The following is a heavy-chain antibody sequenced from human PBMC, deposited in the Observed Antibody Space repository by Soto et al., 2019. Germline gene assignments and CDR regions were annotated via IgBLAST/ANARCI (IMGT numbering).Heavy chain of an antibody. Sequence: ASQTLSLTCGVAGGSSSSSNWWRWVRQPPGKGLEWIGEIYHSGSTNYNPSLKSRVTISADKSISTAYLQWSSLKASDTAMYYCARRIRIAVAGADYYYGMDVWGQGTTVTVSS. CDR1: GGSSSSSNW. CDR3: ARRIRIAVAGADYYYGMDV. D-gene: IGHD6-19*01. J-gene: IGHJ6*02. V-gene: IGHV4-4*02. CDR2: IYHSGST.